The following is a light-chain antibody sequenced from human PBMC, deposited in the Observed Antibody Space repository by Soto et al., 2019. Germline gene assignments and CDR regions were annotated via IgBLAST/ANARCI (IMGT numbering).Light chain of an antibody. CDR3: QQYDSSPLT. Sequence: EIVMTQSPATLSVSPGERATLSCRASQSISSYLAWYQQKPGQAPRLLIYGASSRATGIPDRFSGSGSGTDFTLTISRLEPEDFAVYYCQQYDSSPLTFGGGTKVEIK. V-gene: IGKV3-20*01. J-gene: IGKJ4*01. CDR2: GAS. CDR1: QSISSY.